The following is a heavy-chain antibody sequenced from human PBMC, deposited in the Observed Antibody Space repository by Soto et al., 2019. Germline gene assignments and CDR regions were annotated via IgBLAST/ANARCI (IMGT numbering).Heavy chain of an antibody. CDR3: ARDGHPGEVDFDP. J-gene: IGHJ5*02. CDR2: ISSSSSYI. Sequence: RGSLRLSCAASGFTFSSYSMNWVRQAPGKGLEWVSSISSSSSYIYYADSVKGRFTISRDNAKNSLYLQMNSLRAEDTAVYYCARDGHPGEVDFDPWGQGNLVTVS. V-gene: IGHV3-21*01. D-gene: IGHD3-16*01. CDR1: GFTFSSYS.